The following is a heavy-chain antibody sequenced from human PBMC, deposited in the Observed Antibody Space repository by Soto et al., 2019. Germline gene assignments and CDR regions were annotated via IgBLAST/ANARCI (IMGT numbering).Heavy chain of an antibody. CDR1: GGSISSNQ. D-gene: IGHD6-13*01. Sequence: PSETLSLTCTVSGGSISSNQWSWIRQPPGRGLEWIGYIYHSGNTNYKPSLKSRVTISVDMSQSQFSLRLTSVTAADTAVYYCARYSATAHFFDYWGQGTLVTVYS. CDR2: IYHSGNT. J-gene: IGHJ4*02. CDR3: ARYSATAHFFDY. V-gene: IGHV4-59*01.